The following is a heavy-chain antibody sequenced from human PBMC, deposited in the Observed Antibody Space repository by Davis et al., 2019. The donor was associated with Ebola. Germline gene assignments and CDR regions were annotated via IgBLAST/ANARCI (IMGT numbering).Heavy chain of an antibody. CDR3: AREWVVRWFDP. J-gene: IGHJ5*02. CDR2: ISGSGGST. V-gene: IGHV3-23*01. CDR1: GFTFSSYA. Sequence: GESLKISCAASGFTFSSYAMSWVRRAPGKGLEWVSAISGSGGSTYYADSVKGRFTISRDNSKNTLYLQMNSLRAEDTAVYYCAREWVVRWFDPWGQGTLVTVSS. D-gene: IGHD1-26*01.